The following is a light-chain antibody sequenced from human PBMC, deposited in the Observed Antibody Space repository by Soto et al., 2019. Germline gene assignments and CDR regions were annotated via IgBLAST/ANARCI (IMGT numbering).Light chain of an antibody. CDR3: QQLNSYPIT. J-gene: IGKJ5*01. Sequence: IQLTQSPSSLSASVGDRVTITCRASQGISSYLAWYQQKPGKAPNLLIYAASTWESGVPSRFSGSGSGTDFTLTISSLQPEDFATYYCQQLNSYPITFGQGTRLEIK. V-gene: IGKV1-9*01. CDR1: QGISSY. CDR2: AAS.